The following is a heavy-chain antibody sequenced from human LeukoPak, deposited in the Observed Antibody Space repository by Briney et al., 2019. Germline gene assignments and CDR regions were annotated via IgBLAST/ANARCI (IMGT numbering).Heavy chain of an antibody. V-gene: IGHV3-43*01. CDR2: ISWDGGST. J-gene: IGHJ4*02. Sequence: GGSLRLSCAASGFTFDDYTMHWVRQAPGKGLEWVSLISWDGGSTYYADSVKGRFTISRDNSKNSLYLQMNSLRTEDTALYYCAKDTPGYSSSCYDSYYFDYWGQGTLVTVSS. CDR1: GFTFDDYT. CDR3: AKDTPGYSSSCYDSYYFDY. D-gene: IGHD6-13*01.